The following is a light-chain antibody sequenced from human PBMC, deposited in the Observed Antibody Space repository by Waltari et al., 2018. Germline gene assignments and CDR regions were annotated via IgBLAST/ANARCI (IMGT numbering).Light chain of an antibody. J-gene: IGKJ1*01. Sequence: AIQMTHSPSSLSASFGDRVAITCRASQYIRNDLGWYQQKPGEAPKVLLHAASNLQSGVPSRFSGSGSGTDFTLTISSLQPEDFATYYCLQDYNYPRTFGQGTKVEIK. CDR1: QYIRND. V-gene: IGKV1-6*01. CDR3: LQDYNYPRT. CDR2: AAS.